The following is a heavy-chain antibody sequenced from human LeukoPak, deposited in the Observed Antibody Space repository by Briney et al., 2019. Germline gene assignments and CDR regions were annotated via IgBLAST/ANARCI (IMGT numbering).Heavy chain of an antibody. D-gene: IGHD1-20*01. V-gene: IGHV3-30*18. Sequence: SCKASGYTFTGYYMHWVRQAPGKGLEWVAVISYDGSNKYYADSVKGRFTISRDNSKNTLYLQMNSLRAEDTAVYYCAKDRAVTGTTPLGYWGQGTLVTVSS. CDR1: GYTFTGYY. CDR2: ISYDGSNK. J-gene: IGHJ4*02. CDR3: AKDRAVTGTTPLGY.